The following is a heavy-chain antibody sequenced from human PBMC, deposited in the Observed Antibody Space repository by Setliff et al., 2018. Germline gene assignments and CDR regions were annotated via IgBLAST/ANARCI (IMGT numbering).Heavy chain of an antibody. CDR2: IKRDGREI. Sequence: PGGSLRLSCAASGFTFSSHWMSWVRQAPGKGLEWVANIKRDGREIYYVDSVKGRFTISRDNAKNSLYLQMNSLRAEDTAVYYCASGHRYGYLFEYWGQGTLVTVSS. V-gene: IGHV3-7*03. CDR3: ASGHRYGYLFEY. CDR1: GFTFSSHW. J-gene: IGHJ4*02. D-gene: IGHD5-18*01.